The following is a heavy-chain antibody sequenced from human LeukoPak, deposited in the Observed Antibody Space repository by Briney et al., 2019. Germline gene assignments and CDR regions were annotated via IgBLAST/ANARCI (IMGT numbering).Heavy chain of an antibody. CDR3: AKDRPTPGY. V-gene: IGHV3-48*01. CDR1: GFIFSDYH. Sequence: GESLRLSCAASGFIFSDYHMNWVRQAPGKGLEWISYISSSRKTIYYADSVKGRFTISRDNSKNTLYLQMNSLRAEDTAVYYCAKDRPTPGYWGQGTLVTVSS. J-gene: IGHJ4*02. CDR2: ISSSRKTI. D-gene: IGHD6-6*01.